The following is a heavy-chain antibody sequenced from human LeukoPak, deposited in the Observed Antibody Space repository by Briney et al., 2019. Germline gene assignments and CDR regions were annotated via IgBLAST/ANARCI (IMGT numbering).Heavy chain of an antibody. V-gene: IGHV4-34*01. Sequence: PSETLSLTCAVYGGSFSGYYWSWIRQPPGKGLEWIGEINHSGSTNYNPSLKNRLTISVDTSKNQFSLQLSSGTAADTAVYYCARGKRVLRYFDWLSAFDYWGQGTLVTVSS. CDR2: INHSGST. J-gene: IGHJ4*02. D-gene: IGHD3-9*01. CDR3: ARGKRVLRYFDWLSAFDY. CDR1: GGSFSGYY.